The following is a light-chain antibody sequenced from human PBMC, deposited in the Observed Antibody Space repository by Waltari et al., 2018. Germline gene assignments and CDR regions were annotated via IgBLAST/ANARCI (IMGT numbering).Light chain of an antibody. CDR1: SSDVGGYNY. V-gene: IGLV2-14*03. CDR3: NSYTSNNTYV. J-gene: IGLJ1*01. CDR2: DVT. Sequence: QSALTQPASVSGSPGQSITISCTGTSSDVGGYNYVSWYQQHPDKAPKLMIYDVTKWRSGVSNRFSGSKSGNTASLTISGLQAEDEADYYCNSYTSNNTYVFGTGTKVTVL.